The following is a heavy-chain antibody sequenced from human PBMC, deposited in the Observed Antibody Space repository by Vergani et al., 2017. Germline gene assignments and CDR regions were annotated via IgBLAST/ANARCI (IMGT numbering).Heavy chain of an antibody. D-gene: IGHD2-2*01. CDR3: ARDEGAIVVVPAAMDYYYYGMDV. CDR2: ILPIFGTA. J-gene: IGHJ6*02. CDR1: GGTFSSYA. V-gene: IGHV1-69*15. Sequence: QVQLVQSGAEVKKPGSSVKVSCKSSGGTFSSYAISWVRQAPGQGLEWMGRILPIFGTANYAQKFQGRVTITADESTSTAYMELSSLRSEDTAVYYCARDEGAIVVVPAAMDYYYYGMDVWGQGTTVTVSS.